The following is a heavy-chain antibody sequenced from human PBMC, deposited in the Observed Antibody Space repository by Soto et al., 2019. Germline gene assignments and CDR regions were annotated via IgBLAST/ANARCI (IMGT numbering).Heavy chain of an antibody. V-gene: IGHV5-51*01. CDR1: GYTFNTNW. CDR2: IYPGDSDT. CDR3: ARQVAHGYYFYGMDV. J-gene: IGHJ6*02. Sequence: PGESLKISCKVSGYTFNTNWIGWVRQMPGKGLEWMGIIYPGDSDTRYSPSFQGQVTISADKSISTAYLQWSSLKASDTAMYYCARQVAHGYYFYGMDVWGQGTTVTVSS. D-gene: IGHD5-12*01.